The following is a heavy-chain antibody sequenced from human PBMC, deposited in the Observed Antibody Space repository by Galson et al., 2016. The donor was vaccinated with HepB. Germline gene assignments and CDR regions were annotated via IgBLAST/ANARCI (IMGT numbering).Heavy chain of an antibody. J-gene: IGHJ3*01. CDR1: GYTFTSYA. Sequence: SVKVSCKAAGYTFTSYAIHWVRQAPGQGLEWMGWINTGNGNTKYSQKFQGRVTITRDTSASTAYMELTSLRSEDTAVYYCASLEGQWELDIDAFDVWGRGTMVTVSS. CDR2: INTGNGNT. CDR3: ASLEGQWELDIDAFDV. V-gene: IGHV1-3*04. D-gene: IGHD1-26*01.